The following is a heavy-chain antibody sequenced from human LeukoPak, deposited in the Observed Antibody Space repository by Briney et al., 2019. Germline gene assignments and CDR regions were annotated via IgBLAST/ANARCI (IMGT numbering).Heavy chain of an antibody. CDR3: ARLRNTMTTPRFDY. D-gene: IGHD4-17*01. J-gene: IGHJ4*02. CDR2: ISGSDGGT. CDR1: GFPFTTYA. V-gene: IGHV3-23*01. Sequence: GGSLRLSCAASGFPFTTYAMGWVRQAPGKGLEWVSAISGSDGGTHYADSVKGRFTTSRDNSKNTLYLQMNSLRADDTAAYYCARLRNTMTTPRFDYWGQGTLVTVSS.